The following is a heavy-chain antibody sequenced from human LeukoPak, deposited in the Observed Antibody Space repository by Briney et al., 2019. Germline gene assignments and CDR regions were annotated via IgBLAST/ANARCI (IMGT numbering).Heavy chain of an antibody. CDR3: AREWAVAGTVYPDY. CDR1: GFTFSSYW. CDR2: IKQDGSER. J-gene: IGHJ4*02. D-gene: IGHD6-19*01. V-gene: IGHV3-7*01. Sequence: GGSLRLSCAASGFTFSSYWMNWVRQAPGKGLEWVANIKQDGSERYYVDSVKGRFTISRDNARDSLYLQMNSLRAEDTAVYYCAREWAVAGTVYPDYWGQGTLVTVSS.